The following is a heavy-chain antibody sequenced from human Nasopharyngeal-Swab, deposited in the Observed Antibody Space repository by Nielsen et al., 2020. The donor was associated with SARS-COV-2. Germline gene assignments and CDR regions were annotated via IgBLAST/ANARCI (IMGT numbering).Heavy chain of an antibody. CDR3: ARVGSSWYSVDY. J-gene: IGHJ4*02. CDR2: ISSSGSTI. CDR1: GFTFSSYE. D-gene: IGHD6-13*01. V-gene: IGHV3-48*03. Sequence: GESLKISCAASGFTFSSYEMNWVRQAPGKGLEWVSYISSSGSTIYYADSVKGRFTISRDNAKNTLYLQMNSLGAEDTAVYYCARVGSSWYSVDYWGQGTLVTVSS.